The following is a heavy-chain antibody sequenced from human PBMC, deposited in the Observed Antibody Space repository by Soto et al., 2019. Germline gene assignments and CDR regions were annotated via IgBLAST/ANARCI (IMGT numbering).Heavy chain of an antibody. J-gene: IGHJ5*02. V-gene: IGHV1-69*10. CDR1: GYTFTSYD. Sequence: GASVKVSCKASGYTFTSYDINWVRQATGQGLEWMGWVIPILGMANYAQKFQGRVTITADKSTSTVYMEMSSLRSEDTAVYYCARGGAVVVPGAVDRHNWFDPWGQGTLVTVSS. CDR2: VIPILGMA. D-gene: IGHD2-2*01. CDR3: ARGGAVVVPGAVDRHNWFDP.